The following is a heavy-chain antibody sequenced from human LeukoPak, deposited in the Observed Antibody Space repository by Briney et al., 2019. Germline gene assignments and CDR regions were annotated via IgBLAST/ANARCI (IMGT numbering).Heavy chain of an antibody. V-gene: IGHV5-51*01. Sequence: GESLKISCKASGYSFTNYWIGWVRQLPGKGLEWMGIIYPGDSDTRYSPSFQGQVTISTDNSISTAYLQWSSLKASDTAMFSWARLGRAIGVAYTPSAPWGQGTLVTVSS. J-gene: IGHJ5*02. CDR3: ARLGRAIGVAYTPSAP. CDR2: IYPGDSDT. CDR1: GYSFTNYW. D-gene: IGHD3-16*01.